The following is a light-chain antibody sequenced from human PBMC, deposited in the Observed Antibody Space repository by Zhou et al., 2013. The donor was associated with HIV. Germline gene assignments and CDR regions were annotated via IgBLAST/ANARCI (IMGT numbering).Light chain of an antibody. CDR1: QSIGSS. V-gene: IGKV1-5*03. J-gene: IGKJ2*01. Sequence: DIQMTQSPSILSASVGDTVTITCRASQSIGSSLAWFQQRAGKAPKLLIHKASSLESGVPSRFSGGGSDREFTLTISSLQPDDFASYYCQQCNIYPYTFGQGTKVEIK. CDR2: KAS. CDR3: QQCNIYPYT.